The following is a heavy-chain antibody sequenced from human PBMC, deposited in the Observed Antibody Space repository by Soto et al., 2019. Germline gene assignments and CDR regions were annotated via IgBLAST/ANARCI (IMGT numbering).Heavy chain of an antibody. CDR3: AICTVDTIVTSGWCHYLDP. V-gene: IGHV3-23*01. J-gene: IGHJ5*02. CDR2: VSGSGGTT. Sequence: EVQLLDSGGGLVQPGGSLRLSCAASGFTFSSSAMSWVRQAPGKGLEWVSAVSGSGGTTYYADSVRGRFTISRDNSKNALYLQMNSLRAEDTAIYFCAICTVDTIVTSGWCHYLDPWGQGTLVTVSS. D-gene: IGHD6-19*01. CDR1: GFTFSSSA.